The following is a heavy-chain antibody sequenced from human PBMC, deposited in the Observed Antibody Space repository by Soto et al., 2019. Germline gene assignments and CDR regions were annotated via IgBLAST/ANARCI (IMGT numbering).Heavy chain of an antibody. V-gene: IGHV4-39*01. J-gene: IGHJ4*02. CDR1: GGSISSSSYY. D-gene: IGHD3-10*01. CDR3: ARLRSKYYFDY. Sequence: QLQLQESGPGLVKPSETLSLTCTVSGGSISSSSYYWGWIRQPPGKGLEWIGSIYYSGSTYYNPSLKSRVTISVDTSKNQFSLKLSSVTAADTAVYYCARLRSKYYFDYWGQGTLVTVSS. CDR2: IYYSGST.